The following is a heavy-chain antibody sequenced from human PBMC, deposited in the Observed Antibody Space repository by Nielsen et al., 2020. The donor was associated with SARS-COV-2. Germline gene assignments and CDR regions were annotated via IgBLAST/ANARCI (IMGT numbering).Heavy chain of an antibody. Sequence: WVRQAPGQRLEWIGWIVVGSGNTNYAQKFQERVTITRDMSTSTAYMELSSLRSEDTAVYYCAADRRESSGWPQFDYWGQGTLVTVSS. CDR2: IVVGSGNT. D-gene: IGHD6-19*01. J-gene: IGHJ4*02. V-gene: IGHV1-58*01. CDR3: AADRRESSGWPQFDY.